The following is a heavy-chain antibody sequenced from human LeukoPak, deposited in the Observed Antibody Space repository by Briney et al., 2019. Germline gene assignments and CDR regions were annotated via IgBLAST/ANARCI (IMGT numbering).Heavy chain of an antibody. V-gene: IGHV3-74*01. CDR2: MKSDGSST. D-gene: IGHD3-10*01. CDR3: AVRQGGSYTGESDY. Sequence: PGGSLTLSCAASGFTFSSYWMHWVRQAPGKGLMWVSRMKSDGSSTSYADSVKGRFTISRDNAKNTLYLQMNSLRAEDTAVYYCAVRQGGSYTGESDYWGQGTLVTVSS. CDR1: GFTFSSYW. J-gene: IGHJ4*02.